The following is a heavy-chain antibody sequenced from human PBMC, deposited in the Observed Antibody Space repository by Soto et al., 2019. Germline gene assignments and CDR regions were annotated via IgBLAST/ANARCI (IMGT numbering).Heavy chain of an antibody. CDR1: GFTFSNAW. CDR2: IRSKTDGGTT. D-gene: IGHD6-19*01. CDR3: SAYDHSGGWR. J-gene: IGHJ4*02. V-gene: IGHV3-15*01. Sequence: EVQLVESGGGLVKPGGSLRLSCAASGFTFSNAWMHWVRQAPGKGLEWVGRIRSKTDGGTTDYAAPVKGRFTISRDDSETTLYLQMISLKTEDTGVYWCSAYDHSGGWRWGQGTLVTVSS.